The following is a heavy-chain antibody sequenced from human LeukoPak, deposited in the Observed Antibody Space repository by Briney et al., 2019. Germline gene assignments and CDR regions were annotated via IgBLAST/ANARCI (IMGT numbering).Heavy chain of an antibody. D-gene: IGHD2-8*01. CDR2: IRYDGSNK. CDR3: ANLMVDAKYAIDI. CDR1: GFTFSSYG. Sequence: GGSLRLSCAASGFTFSSYGMHWVRQAPGKGLEWVAFIRYDGSNKYYADSVKGRFTISRDNSKNTLYLQMNSLRAEDTAVYYCANLMVDAKYAIDIWGQGTMVTVSS. V-gene: IGHV3-30*02. J-gene: IGHJ3*02.